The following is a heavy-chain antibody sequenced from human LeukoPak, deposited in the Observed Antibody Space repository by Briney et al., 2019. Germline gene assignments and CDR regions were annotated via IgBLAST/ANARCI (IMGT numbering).Heavy chain of an antibody. J-gene: IGHJ5*02. CDR2: INPSGGST. CDR3: ARDLVAMVRGVGNWFDP. Sequence: GASVKVSCKASGYTFTSYYMHWVRQAPGQGLEWMGIINPSGGSTSYAQKFQGRVTMTRATSTSTVYMELSSLRSEDTAVYYCARDLVAMVRGVGNWFDPWGQGTLVTVSS. D-gene: IGHD3-10*01. CDR1: GYTFTSYY. V-gene: IGHV1-46*01.